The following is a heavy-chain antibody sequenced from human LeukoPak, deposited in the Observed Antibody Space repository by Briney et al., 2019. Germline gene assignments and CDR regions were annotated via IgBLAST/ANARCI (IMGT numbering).Heavy chain of an antibody. CDR3: ARHKFVGVVVPAARYYYYYMDV. CDR2: IYPGDSDT. CDR1: GYSFTSYW. J-gene: IGHJ6*03. Sequence: GESLKISCKGSGYSFTSYWIGWVRQMPGKGLEWMGIIYPGDSDTRYSPSFQGQVTISADKSISTAYLQWSSLKASDTAMYYCARHKFVGVVVPAARYYYYYMDVWGKGTTVTVSS. V-gene: IGHV5-51*01. D-gene: IGHD2-2*01.